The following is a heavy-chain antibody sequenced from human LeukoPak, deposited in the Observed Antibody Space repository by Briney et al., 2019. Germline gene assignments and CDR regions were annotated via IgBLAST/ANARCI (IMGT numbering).Heavy chain of an antibody. CDR1: GYTFSGYY. Sequence: ASVRLSCKASGYTFSGYYMHWVRQAPGQGLEWMGWINPKSGNTKCAPKFQVRVTMTRDTSVSTVYMEVSRLTSDDTAVYYCASRPDRTLLPFFDYWGQGSLVTVS. CDR2: INPKSGNT. CDR3: ASRPDRTLLPFFDY. V-gene: IGHV1-2*02. D-gene: IGHD5/OR15-5a*01. J-gene: IGHJ4*02.